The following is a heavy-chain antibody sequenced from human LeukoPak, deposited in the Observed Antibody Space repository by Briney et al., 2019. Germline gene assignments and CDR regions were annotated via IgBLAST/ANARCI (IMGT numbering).Heavy chain of an antibody. Sequence: GGSLRLSCAASGFTFSSYWMSWVRQAPGKGLEWVANIKQDGSEKNYVNSVKGRFTISRDNAKNSLYLQMNSLRAEDTAIYYCAREDDWNYEDYWGQGTLVTVSS. CDR3: AREDDWNYEDY. CDR1: GFTFSSYW. V-gene: IGHV3-7*01. J-gene: IGHJ4*02. D-gene: IGHD1-7*01. CDR2: IKQDGSEK.